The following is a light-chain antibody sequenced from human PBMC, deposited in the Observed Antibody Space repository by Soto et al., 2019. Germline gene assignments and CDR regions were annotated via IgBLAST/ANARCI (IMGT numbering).Light chain of an antibody. V-gene: IGLV1-44*01. Sequence: QAVVTQPPSASGTPGQRVTISCSGSMSNMGTNTVSWYQLLPGTAPKLLIFRNDKRPSGVPDRLSGSKSGTSASLAISGLQSEDEADYYCAAWDDSLNGVIFGEGTQLTVL. J-gene: IGLJ2*01. CDR3: AAWDDSLNGVI. CDR1: MSNMGTNT. CDR2: RND.